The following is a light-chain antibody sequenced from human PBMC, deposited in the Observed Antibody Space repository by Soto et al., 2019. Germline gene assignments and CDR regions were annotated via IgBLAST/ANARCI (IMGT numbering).Light chain of an antibody. CDR1: QSINTF. CDR3: QQSYSQPLT. Sequence: DIQMTQSPSSLSASVGDRITITCRASQSINTFLNWYQQKPRKAPKLLIYAASSLQRGVPSRFSGSGSETVFTLTITSLQPADFATYYCQQSYSQPLTFGGGTKVDIK. CDR2: AAS. J-gene: IGKJ4*01. V-gene: IGKV1-39*01.